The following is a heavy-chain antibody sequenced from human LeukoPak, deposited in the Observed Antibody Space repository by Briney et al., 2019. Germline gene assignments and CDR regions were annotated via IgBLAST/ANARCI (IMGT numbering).Heavy chain of an antibody. CDR3: AKDSGNDAFDI. V-gene: IGHV3-30*18. CDR1: GFTFSSYG. Sequence: GGSLRLSCAASGFTFSSYGMHWVRQAPGKGLEWVAVISYDGSNKYYADSVKGRFTISRDNAKNSLYLQMNSLRAEDTALYYCAKDSGNDAFDIWGQGTMVTVSS. J-gene: IGHJ3*02. CDR2: ISYDGSNK. D-gene: IGHD4-23*01.